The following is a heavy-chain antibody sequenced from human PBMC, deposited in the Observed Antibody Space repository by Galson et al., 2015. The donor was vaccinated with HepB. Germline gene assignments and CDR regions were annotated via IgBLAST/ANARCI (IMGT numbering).Heavy chain of an antibody. CDR1: GYTFTSYG. CDR2: ISAYNGNT. V-gene: IGHV1-18*04. D-gene: IGHD6-13*01. Sequence: SVKVSCKASGYTFTSYGISWVRQAPGQGLEWMGWISAYNGNTNYAQKLQGRVTMTTDTSTSTAYMELRSLRSDDTAVYYCARARAPPSYSSSRYGYYYYGLDVWGRGTTVTVSS. CDR3: ARARAPPSYSSSRYGYYYYGLDV. J-gene: IGHJ6*02.